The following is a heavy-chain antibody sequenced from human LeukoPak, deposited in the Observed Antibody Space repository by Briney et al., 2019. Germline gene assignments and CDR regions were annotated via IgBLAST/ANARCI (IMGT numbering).Heavy chain of an antibody. Sequence: SQTLSLTCTVSGGSISSGSYYWSWVRQPAGKGLEWIGRIYTSGSTNYNPSLKSRVTISVDTSKNQFSLKLSSVTAADTAVYYCARDLDDAFDIWGQGTMVTVSS. CDR1: GGSISSGSYY. D-gene: IGHD1-1*01. J-gene: IGHJ3*02. V-gene: IGHV4-61*02. CDR2: IYTSGST. CDR3: ARDLDDAFDI.